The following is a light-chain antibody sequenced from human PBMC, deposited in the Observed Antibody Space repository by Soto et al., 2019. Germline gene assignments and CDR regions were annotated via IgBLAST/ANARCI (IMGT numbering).Light chain of an antibody. V-gene: IGKV3-11*01. CDR2: DAS. CDR1: LNVNSY. CDR3: QQRNNWPPIT. J-gene: IGKJ5*01. Sequence: FTQSAATLSLSPGERATLSCRASLNVNSYLAWYQQKPGQAPRLLIYDASNRAAGIPARFSGSGSGTDFTLTIDNLEPEDFAIYYCQQRNNWPPITFGQGTRLEI.